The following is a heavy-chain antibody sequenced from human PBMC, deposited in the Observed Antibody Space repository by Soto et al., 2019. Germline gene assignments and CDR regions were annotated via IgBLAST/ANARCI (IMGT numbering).Heavy chain of an antibody. V-gene: IGHV3-74*01. Sequence: EVQLVESGGGLVQPGGSLRLPYAASGLPFSGYWMNWVRQPQGRGLVWVSGINSDGSSTGYADSVKGRFTISSDNAKNTLYLQMNSRRAEDTAVYYCARDTNRLGYCSGGSCPDYWGQGTLVTVSS. CDR1: GLPFSGYW. D-gene: IGHD2-15*01. CDR2: INSDGSST. J-gene: IGHJ4*02. CDR3: ARDTNRLGYCSGGSCPDY.